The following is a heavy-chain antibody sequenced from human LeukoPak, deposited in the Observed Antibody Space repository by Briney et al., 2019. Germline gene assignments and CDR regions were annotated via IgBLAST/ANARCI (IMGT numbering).Heavy chain of an antibody. J-gene: IGHJ4*02. CDR2: ISGSDGST. V-gene: IGHV3-23*01. D-gene: IGHD3-10*01. Sequence: GGSLRLSCAASGFTFSSYAMSWVRQAPGKGLEWVSVISGSDGSTYYSDSVKGRFTISRDSSKNTLYLQMNSLRAEDTAVYYCAKEGDGSESYYGYYFDYWGQGTLVTVSS. CDR3: AKEGDGSESYYGYYFDY. CDR1: GFTFSSYA.